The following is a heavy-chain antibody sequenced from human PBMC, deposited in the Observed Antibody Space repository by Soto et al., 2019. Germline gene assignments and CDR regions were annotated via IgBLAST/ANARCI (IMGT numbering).Heavy chain of an antibody. D-gene: IGHD2-15*01. V-gene: IGHV4-59*01. CDR1: GGSISSYY. J-gene: IGHJ4*02. Sequence: PSETLSLTCTVSGGSISSYYWSWIRQPPGKGLEWIGYIYYSGSTNYNPSLKSRVTISVDTSKNQFSLKLSSVTAADTAVYYCARDHERPTVVRSLNFDYWGQGTLVTVSS. CDR2: IYYSGST. CDR3: ARDHERPTVVRSLNFDY.